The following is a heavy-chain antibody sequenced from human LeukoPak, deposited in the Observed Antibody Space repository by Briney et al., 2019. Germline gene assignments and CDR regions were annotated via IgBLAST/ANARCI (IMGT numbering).Heavy chain of an antibody. CDR3: ARAGYDIRGYYPFDY. V-gene: IGHV1-2*02. CDR1: GYTFTAYY. CDR2: INPNGGGT. Sequence: ASVKVSCKTSGYTFTAYYMHWVRQAPGQGLEWMGWINPNGGGTKYAQKFQGRVTMTWDTSISTAYMELSRLRSDDTAVYFCARAGYDIRGYYPFDYWGQGTLVTV. D-gene: IGHD3-22*01. J-gene: IGHJ4*02.